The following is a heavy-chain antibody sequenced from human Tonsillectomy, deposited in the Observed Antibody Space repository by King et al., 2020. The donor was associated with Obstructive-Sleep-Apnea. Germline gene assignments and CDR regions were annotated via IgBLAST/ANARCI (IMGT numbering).Heavy chain of an antibody. CDR3: TKDRGSGWYGIDF. CDR2: TSLEGSNE. J-gene: IGHJ4*02. V-gene: IGHV3-30*18. Sequence: QVQLVESGGGVVQPGRSLRLSCAAARFTFSIHGMHWVRQAPGKGLEWVAVTSLEGSNEYYADSVKGRFTISRDNSKNMMYLQMNSLRAEDTAVYYCTKDRGSGWYGIDFWGQGTLVTISS. D-gene: IGHD6-19*01. CDR1: RFTFSIHG.